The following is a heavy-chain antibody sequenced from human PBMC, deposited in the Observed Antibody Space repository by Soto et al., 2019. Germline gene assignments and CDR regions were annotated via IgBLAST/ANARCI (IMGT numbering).Heavy chain of an antibody. CDR3: ASPLTYYYGAWSV. CDR2: INHSGST. J-gene: IGHJ4*02. V-gene: IGHV4-34*01. CDR1: GGSFSGYY. Sequence: SETQSHPYAVFGGSFSGYYCRWIRQPPGKGLERIGEINHSGSTNYNPSLKSRVTISVDTSKNQFSLKLSSVTAADTAVYHCASPLTYYYGAWSVWGQGTLVPVSS. D-gene: IGHD3-10*01.